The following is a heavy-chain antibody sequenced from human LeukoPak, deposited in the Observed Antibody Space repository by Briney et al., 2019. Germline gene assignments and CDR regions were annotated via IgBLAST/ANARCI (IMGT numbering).Heavy chain of an antibody. D-gene: IGHD1-26*01. CDR3: ARGILGELTSSDY. CDR1: GGTFSSYA. J-gene: IGHJ4*02. V-gene: IGHV1-69*13. Sequence: SVKVSCKASGGTFSSYAISWVRQAPGQGLEWMGGIIPIFGTANYAQKFQGRVTITADESTSTAYMELSNLRSEDTAVYYCARGILGELTSSDYWGQGTLVTVSS. CDR2: IIPIFGTA.